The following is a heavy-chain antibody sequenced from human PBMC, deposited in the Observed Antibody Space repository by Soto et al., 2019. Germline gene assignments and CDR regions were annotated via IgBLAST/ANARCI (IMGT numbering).Heavy chain of an antibody. D-gene: IGHD2-21*01. Sequence: PSETLSLTCAVYGGSFSGYYWSWIRQPPGKGLEWIGEINHSGSTNYNPSLKSRVTISVDTSKNQFSLKLSSVTAADTAVYYCARLSIRDYWGQGTLVTVSS. V-gene: IGHV4-34*01. CDR2: INHSGST. J-gene: IGHJ4*02. CDR3: ARLSIRDY. CDR1: GGSFSGYY.